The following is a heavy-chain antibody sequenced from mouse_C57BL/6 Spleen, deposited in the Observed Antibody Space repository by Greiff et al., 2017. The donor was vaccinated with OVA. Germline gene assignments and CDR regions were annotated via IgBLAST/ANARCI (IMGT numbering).Heavy chain of an antibody. CDR3: TRRAMVHYFDY. CDR2: IDPETGGT. Sequence: QVQLQQSGAELVRPGASVTLSCKASGYTFTDYEMHWVKQTPVHGLEWIGAIDPETGGTAYNQKFKGKAILTADKSSSTAYMELRSLTSEDSAVYYCTRRAMVHYFDYWGQGTTLTVSS. J-gene: IGHJ2*01. V-gene: IGHV1-15*01. CDR1: GYTFTDYE. D-gene: IGHD1-1*02.